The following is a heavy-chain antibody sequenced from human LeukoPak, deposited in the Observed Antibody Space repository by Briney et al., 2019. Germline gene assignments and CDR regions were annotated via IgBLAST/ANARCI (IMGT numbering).Heavy chain of an antibody. J-gene: IGHJ4*02. D-gene: IGHD6-13*01. CDR1: GYIFTDYY. V-gene: IGHV1-2*06. CDR2: INPNSGGT. CDR3: ARAEKGAAAGIVDY. Sequence: ASVKVSCKASGYIFTDYYMHWVRQAPGQELGWMGRINPNSGGTNYAQKFQGRVTMTRDTSISTAYMELSRLRSDDTAVYYCARAEKGAAAGIVDYWGQGTLVTVSS.